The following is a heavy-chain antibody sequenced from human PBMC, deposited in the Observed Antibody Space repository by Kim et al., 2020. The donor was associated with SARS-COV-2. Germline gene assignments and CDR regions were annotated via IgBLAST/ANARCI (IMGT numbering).Heavy chain of an antibody. Sequence: PSFEGQVTISAEQSISTAYLQWSSLKASDTAMYYCARLKWELLGYFDYWGQGTLVTVSS. V-gene: IGHV5-51*01. D-gene: IGHD1-26*01. CDR3: ARLKWELLGYFDY. J-gene: IGHJ4*02.